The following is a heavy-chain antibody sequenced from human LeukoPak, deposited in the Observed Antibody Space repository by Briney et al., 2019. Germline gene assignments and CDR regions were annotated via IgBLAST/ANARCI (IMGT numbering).Heavy chain of an antibody. CDR2: INHSGST. CDR3: ARGHSGSYFLSTAFDI. V-gene: IGHV4-34*01. Sequence: SETLPLTCAVYGGSFSGYYWSWIRQPPGKGLEWIGEINHSGSTNYNPSLKSRVTISVDTSKNQFSLKLSSVTAADTAVYYCARGHSGSYFLSTAFDIWGQGTMVTVSS. CDR1: GGSFSGYY. J-gene: IGHJ3*02. D-gene: IGHD1-26*01.